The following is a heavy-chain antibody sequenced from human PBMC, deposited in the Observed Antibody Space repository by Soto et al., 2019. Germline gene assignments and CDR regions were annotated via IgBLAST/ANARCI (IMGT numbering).Heavy chain of an antibody. J-gene: IGHJ4*02. D-gene: IGHD3-10*01. CDR3: AREPDGSGSLPYYFDQ. CDR1: GGSLKNSG. V-gene: IGHV1-69*01. CDR2: IIPIIGTR. Sequence: QLELVQSGAEVMEPGSSVKFSCKSSGGSLKNSGINWVRQAPGQGLEWVGGIIPIIGTRNYLQRLQTRVTITADESTNTAFLELGSLRFDDTAIYYCAREPDGSGSLPYYFDQWGQGTLVTVSS.